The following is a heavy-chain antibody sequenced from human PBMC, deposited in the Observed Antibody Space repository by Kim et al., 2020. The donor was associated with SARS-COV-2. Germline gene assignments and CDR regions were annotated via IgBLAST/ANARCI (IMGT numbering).Heavy chain of an antibody. Sequence: GGSLRLSCAASGFTFSSYGMHWVRQAPGKGLEWVAVISYDGSNKYYADSVKGRFTISRDNSKNTLYLQMNSLRAEDTAVYYCAKVLIEYSSSHGSGDDAFDIWGQGTMVTVSS. CDR1: GFTFSSYG. V-gene: IGHV3-30*18. CDR2: ISYDGSNK. CDR3: AKVLIEYSSSHGSGDDAFDI. J-gene: IGHJ3*02. D-gene: IGHD6-6*01.